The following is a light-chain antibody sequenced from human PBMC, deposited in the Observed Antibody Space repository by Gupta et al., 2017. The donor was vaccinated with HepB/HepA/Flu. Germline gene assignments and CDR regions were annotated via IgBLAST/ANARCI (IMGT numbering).Light chain of an antibody. CDR2: AAS. Sequence: PGERATLSCRASQIVTSNFLAWFQQKHGQAPRLLIFAASYRASGIPDRFSGSRCGRDFTLTISRPEPEDYAVYYRQQDDNSVTFGGGTKVEIK. CDR3: QQDDNSVT. J-gene: IGKJ4*01. CDR1: QIVTSNF. V-gene: IGKV3-20*01.